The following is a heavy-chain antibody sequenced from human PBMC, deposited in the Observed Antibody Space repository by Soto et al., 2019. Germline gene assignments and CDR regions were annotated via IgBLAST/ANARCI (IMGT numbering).Heavy chain of an antibody. CDR3: AIHVVQKSVYYYYDMDV. CDR1: GYSFTSYW. J-gene: IGHJ6*03. CDR2: IYPGDSDT. V-gene: IGHV5-51*01. Sequence: GESLKISCKGSGYSFTSYWIGWVRQMPGKGLEWMGIIYPGDSDTRYSPSFQGQVTISADKSISTAYLQWSSLKASDTAMYYFAIHVVQKSVYYYYDMDVWGKGTTFTVSS. D-gene: IGHD1-1*01.